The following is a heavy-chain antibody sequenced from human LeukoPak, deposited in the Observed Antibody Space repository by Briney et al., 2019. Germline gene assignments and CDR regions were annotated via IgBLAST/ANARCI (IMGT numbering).Heavy chain of an antibody. CDR3: ARFSVPGGWYRSTFWYCDL. CDR1: GGSISSGGYS. V-gene: IGHV4-30-4*07. Sequence: PSETLSLTCAVSGGSISSGGYSWSWIRQPPGKGLEWIGYISSTGSTYYNPSLKSRLSISFDTSKNQFSLSLSSVTAADTAVYYCARFSVPGGWYRSTFWYCDLWGRGTLVTVSS. J-gene: IGHJ2*01. D-gene: IGHD6-19*01. CDR2: ISSTGST.